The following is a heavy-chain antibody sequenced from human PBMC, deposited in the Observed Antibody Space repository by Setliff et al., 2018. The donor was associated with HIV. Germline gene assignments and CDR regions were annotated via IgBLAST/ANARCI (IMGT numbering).Heavy chain of an antibody. Sequence: SETLSLTCTVSGGSISSGGYYWSWIRQHPGKGLEWIGYIYYSGTTHYNPSLKSRVFISVDTSKNQFSLKLSSVTAADTAVYYCARQPSWGSIDYWGQGTLVTVS. D-gene: IGHD7-27*01. CDR3: ARQPSWGSIDY. CDR2: IYYSGTT. J-gene: IGHJ4*02. CDR1: GGSISSGGYY. V-gene: IGHV4-31*03.